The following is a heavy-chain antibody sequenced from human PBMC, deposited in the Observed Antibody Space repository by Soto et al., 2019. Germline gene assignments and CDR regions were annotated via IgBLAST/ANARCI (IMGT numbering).Heavy chain of an antibody. J-gene: IGHJ1*01. V-gene: IGHV1-3*01. CDR1: GFSFIDYS. CDR3: ARSAKKTWLPDF. CDR2: INAGNGNT. D-gene: IGHD5-12*01. Sequence: GASVKVSCKASGFSFIDYSILWARQAPGQSLEWLGWINAGNGNTKYSHKFQDRVTITSDTSATTTYMELRSLRSEDTAVFYCARSAKKTWLPDFWGQGTLVTVS.